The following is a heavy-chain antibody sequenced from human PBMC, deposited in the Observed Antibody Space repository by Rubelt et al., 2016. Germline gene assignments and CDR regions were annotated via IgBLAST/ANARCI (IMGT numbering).Heavy chain of an antibody. CDR3: ARGNSAEY. Sequence: QVQLQESGPGLVKPSETLSLTCTVSGGSISSYYWGWIRQPPGKGLEWIGSIYYSGSTNYNPSLKSRVTISVDTSKNQFSRKRSSVTAADTAVYYCARGNSAEYWGQGTLVTVSS. CDR2: IYYSGST. D-gene: IGHD4-23*01. V-gene: IGHV4-59*12. J-gene: IGHJ4*02. CDR1: GGSISSYY.